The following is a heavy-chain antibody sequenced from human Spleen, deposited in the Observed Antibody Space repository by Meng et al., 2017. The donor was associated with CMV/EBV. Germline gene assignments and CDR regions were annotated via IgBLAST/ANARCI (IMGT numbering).Heavy chain of an antibody. Sequence: GSLRLSCTVSGGSISSYYWSWIRQPPGKGLEWIGYIYYSGSTNYNPSLKSRVTISVDTSKNQFSLKLGSVTAADTAVYYCARYSSFSGAFDIWGQGTMVTVSS. CDR2: IYYSGST. J-gene: IGHJ3*02. CDR3: ARYSSFSGAFDI. CDR1: GGSISSYY. V-gene: IGHV4-59*01. D-gene: IGHD6-6*01.